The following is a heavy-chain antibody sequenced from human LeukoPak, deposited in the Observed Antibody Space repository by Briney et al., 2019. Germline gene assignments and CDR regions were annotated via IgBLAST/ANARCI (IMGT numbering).Heavy chain of an antibody. V-gene: IGHV3-21*01. Sequence: GGSLRLSCAASGFTFSSYSMNWVRQAPGKGLEWVSCISSSSNYIYYADSVKGRFTISRDNAKNSLYLQMNSLRAEDTAVYYCAKDAGYSSGWYTGNDAWGQGTLVSVSS. CDR1: GFTFSSYS. CDR2: ISSSSNYI. CDR3: AKDAGYSSGWYTGNDA. J-gene: IGHJ5*02. D-gene: IGHD6-19*01.